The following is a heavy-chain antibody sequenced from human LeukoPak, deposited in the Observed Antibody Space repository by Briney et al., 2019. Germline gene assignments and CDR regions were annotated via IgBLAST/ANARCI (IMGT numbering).Heavy chain of an antibody. CDR1: GGTFSSYA. CDR3: ATAYCGGDCYSFDY. Sequence: WGSLRLSCAASGGTFSSYAMNWVRQAPGKGLGWVSAISGSGGSTSYADSVKGRFTIFRDDSKNTLYLQMDSLRAEHTAVSYCATAYCGGDCYSFDYWGQGTLVTVSS. V-gene: IGHV3-23*01. J-gene: IGHJ4*02. CDR2: ISGSGGST. D-gene: IGHD2-21*02.